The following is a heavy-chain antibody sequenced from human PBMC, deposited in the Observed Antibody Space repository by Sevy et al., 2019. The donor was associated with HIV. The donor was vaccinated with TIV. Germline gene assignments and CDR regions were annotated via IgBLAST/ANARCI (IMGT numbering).Heavy chain of an antibody. J-gene: IGHJ4*02. CDR3: ARDFDTAMVKGASSPGC. D-gene: IGHD5-18*01. CDR2: ISYDGSNK. Sequence: GGYLRLFCAASGFTFSSYAMHWVRQAPGKGLEWVAVISYDGSNKYYADSVKGRFTISRDNSKNTPYLQMNSLSAEETAVYDCARDFDTAMVKGASSPGCWGQGILVTVSS. V-gene: IGHV3-30-3*01. CDR1: GFTFSSYA.